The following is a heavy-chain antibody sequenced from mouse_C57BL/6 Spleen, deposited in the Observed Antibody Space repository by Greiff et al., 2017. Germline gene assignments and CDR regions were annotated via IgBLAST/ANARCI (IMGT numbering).Heavy chain of an antibody. CDR3: ARLGWLLRNAMDY. CDR2: INPSNGGT. CDR1: GYTFNSYW. V-gene: IGHV1-53*01. D-gene: IGHD2-3*01. J-gene: IGHJ4*01. Sequence: VQLQQPGTELVKPGASVKLSCKASGYTFNSYWLHWVKQRPGQGLEWIGNINPSNGGTNYNEKFKSKATLTVDKSSSTAYMQLSILTSEDSAVYYCARLGWLLRNAMDYWGQGTSVTVSA.